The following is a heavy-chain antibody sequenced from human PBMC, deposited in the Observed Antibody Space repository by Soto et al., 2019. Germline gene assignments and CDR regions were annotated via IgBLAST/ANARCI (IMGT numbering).Heavy chain of an antibody. J-gene: IGHJ4*02. V-gene: IGHV3-9*01. D-gene: IGHD6-25*01. CDR3: AKDAAYYFDY. CDR2: ISWDSGSI. CDR1: GFTFDNYA. Sequence: EVQLVESGGGLIQPSRSLRLSCAASGFTFDNYAMHWVRQAPGKGLEWVSGISWDSGSIDYADSVRGRFTISRDNARNSLYLRMSSLRPEDTALYYCAKDAAYYFDYWGQGTLVTVSS.